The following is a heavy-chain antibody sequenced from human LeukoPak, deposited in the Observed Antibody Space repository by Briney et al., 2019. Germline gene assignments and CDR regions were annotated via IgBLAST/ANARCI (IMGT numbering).Heavy chain of an antibody. J-gene: IGHJ4*02. V-gene: IGHV4-39*01. CDR1: GGSISSSSYY. Sequence: ASETLSLTCTVSGGSISSSSYYWGWIRQPPGKGLEWIGSIYYSGSTYYNSPLKSRVTISVDTSRNQFSLKLSSVTAADTAVYYCARHGYYYDNRDYWGQGTPVTVSS. D-gene: IGHD3-22*01. CDR3: ARHGYYYDNRDY. CDR2: IYYSGST.